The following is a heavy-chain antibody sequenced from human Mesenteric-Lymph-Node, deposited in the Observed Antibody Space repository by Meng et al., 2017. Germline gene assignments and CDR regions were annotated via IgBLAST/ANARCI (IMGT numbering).Heavy chain of an antibody. CDR2: INPNNGGT. D-gene: IGHD6-19*01. J-gene: IGHJ5*02. V-gene: IGHV1-2*06. CDR3: ARGDSGWFMNH. CDR1: GYTFTAYY. Sequence: QVQLVQSGAEVKKPGASAKVSCKAYGYTFTAYYIHWVRQAPGQGLEWMGRINPNNGGTNYAQKFQGRVTMTRDTSITTGYMELNRLTSDDTAIYYCARGDSGWFMNHWGQGTLVTVSS.